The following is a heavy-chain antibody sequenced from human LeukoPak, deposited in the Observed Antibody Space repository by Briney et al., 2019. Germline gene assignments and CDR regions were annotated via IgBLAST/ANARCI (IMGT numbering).Heavy chain of an antibody. CDR2: INPNSGGT. CDR1: GYTFTDYY. Sequence: ASVKVSFKASGYTFTDYYMHWVRQAPGQGLEWMGWINPNSGGTNYAKKFQGRVTMTRDTSINTAYMELSRLRSDDTSVYYCARDPSTYVEQLAFDYWGQGTLVTVSS. D-gene: IGHD3-16*01. CDR3: ARDPSTYVEQLAFDY. J-gene: IGHJ4*02. V-gene: IGHV1-2*02.